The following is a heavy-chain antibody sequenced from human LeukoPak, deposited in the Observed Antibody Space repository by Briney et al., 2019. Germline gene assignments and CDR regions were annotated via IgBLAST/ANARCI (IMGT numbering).Heavy chain of an antibody. J-gene: IGHJ4*02. CDR1: GSSISSGGYY. V-gene: IGHV4-31*03. D-gene: IGHD3-3*01. CDR2: IYYSGST. CDR3: ARDRDGYYIDY. Sequence: PSETLSLTCTVSGSSISSGGYYWSWIRQHPGKGLEWIGYIYYSGSTYYNLSLKSRVTISVDTSKNQFSLKLSSVTAADTAVYYCARDRDGYYIDYWGQGTLVTVSS.